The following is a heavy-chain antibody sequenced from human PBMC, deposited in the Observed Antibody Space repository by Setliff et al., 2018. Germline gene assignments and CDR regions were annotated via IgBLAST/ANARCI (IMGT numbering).Heavy chain of an antibody. V-gene: IGHV3-21*01. J-gene: IGHJ3*02. CDR2: ISSSGSYI. CDR1: GFTVTSNY. CDR3: ARVASIMILVDIFFPNDAFDI. D-gene: IGHD3-22*01. Sequence: PGGSLRLSCAASGFTVTSNYMSWVRQAPGKGLEWVSFISSSGSYIYYGDSVKGRFTISRDNAKNSLYLQMNSLRAEDTAVYYCARVASIMILVDIFFPNDAFDIWGQGTMVTVSS.